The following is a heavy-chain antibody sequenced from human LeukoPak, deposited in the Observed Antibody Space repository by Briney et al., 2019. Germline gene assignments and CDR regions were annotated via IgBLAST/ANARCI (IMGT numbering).Heavy chain of an antibody. D-gene: IGHD6-13*01. J-gene: IGHJ4*02. CDR1: AFTFSSSA. V-gene: IGHV3-23*01. CDR3: AKDRSSWRSWSLGY. Sequence: PGGSLTLSCAASAFTFSSSAMSWVRHLAKTLLDWVSAISGSVGSTYYADSVKGRFTISTHNSKNTLYLQMNRLRAEDTAVYYCAKDRSSWRSWSLGYWGQGTLVTVSS. CDR2: ISGSVGST.